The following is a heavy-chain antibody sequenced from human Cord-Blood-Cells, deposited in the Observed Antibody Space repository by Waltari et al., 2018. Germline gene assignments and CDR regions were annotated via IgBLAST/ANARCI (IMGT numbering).Heavy chain of an antibody. Sequence: QITLKESGPTLVKPTQTLTLTCTFAGFSLSTSGVGVGWTRQPPGKALEWLALIYWDDDKRYSPSLKSRLTITKDTSKNQVVLTMTNMDPVDTATYYCARRRVDWTTNAFDIWGQGTMVTVSS. CDR2: IYWDDDK. J-gene: IGHJ3*02. V-gene: IGHV2-5*02. D-gene: IGHD4-17*01. CDR3: ARRRVDWTTNAFDI. CDR1: GFSLSTSGVG.